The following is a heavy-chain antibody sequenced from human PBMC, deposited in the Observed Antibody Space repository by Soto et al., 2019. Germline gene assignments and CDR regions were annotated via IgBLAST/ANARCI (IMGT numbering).Heavy chain of an antibody. Sequence: ALRVSCEDTVVTLGEYAVHWVRQVPGKGLEWVSGINWNSGSIGYADSVKGRFAISRDNAKNSLHLQMDSLRAEDTAFYYCANDESTNWYSGYFRHCGQGTLVTVSS. CDR1: VVTLGEYA. CDR2: INWNSGSI. CDR3: ANDESTNWYSGYFRH. J-gene: IGHJ1*01. V-gene: IGHV3-9*01. D-gene: IGHD6-13*01.